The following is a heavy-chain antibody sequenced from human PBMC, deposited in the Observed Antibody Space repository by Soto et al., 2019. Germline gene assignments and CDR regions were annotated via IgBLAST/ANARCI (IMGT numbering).Heavy chain of an antibody. D-gene: IGHD6-19*01. CDR2: IYPGDSNV. CDR3: ARRMGSGWFFFDY. Sequence: EVQLVQSGAEVKKPGESLKISCKGSGYSFISYWIGWVRQMPGKGLEWMGNIYPGDSNVIYSPSFQGQVTISADKSISTGYLQWSSLKASDTAIYYCARRMGSGWFFFDYWGQGTLVTVSS. CDR1: GYSFISYW. V-gene: IGHV5-51*03. J-gene: IGHJ4*02.